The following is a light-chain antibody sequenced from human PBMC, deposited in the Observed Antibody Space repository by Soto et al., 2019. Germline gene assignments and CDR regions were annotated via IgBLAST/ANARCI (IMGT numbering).Light chain of an antibody. Sequence: QSALTQPASVSGSPGQSITISCTGTSGDIGAYDYVSWYQQHPGKAPKVMIRDVTHRPSGVSNRFSGSKSGNTASLTISGLQAEDEADYYCSSYTSCSSVVFGGGTRVTVL. V-gene: IGLV2-14*01. CDR1: SGDIGAYDY. J-gene: IGLJ2*01. CDR2: DVT. CDR3: SSYTSCSSVV.